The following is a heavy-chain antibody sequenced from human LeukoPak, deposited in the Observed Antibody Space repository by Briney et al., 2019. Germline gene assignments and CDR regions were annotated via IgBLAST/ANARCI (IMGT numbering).Heavy chain of an antibody. CDR3: ARQFWSGYYYFDY. D-gene: IGHD3-3*01. J-gene: IGHJ4*02. CDR2: IYHSGST. CDR1: GGSISSGGYY. Sequence: PSETLTLTCTVSGGSISSGGYYWSWIRQPPGKGLEWIGYIYHSGSTYYNPSLKSRVTISVDRSKNQFSLKLSSVTAADTAVYYCARQFWSGYYYFDYWGQGTLVTVSS. V-gene: IGHV4-30-2*01.